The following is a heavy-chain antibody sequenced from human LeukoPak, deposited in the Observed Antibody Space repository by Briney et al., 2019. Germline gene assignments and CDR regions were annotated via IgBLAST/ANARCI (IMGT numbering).Heavy chain of an antibody. CDR1: GYTFTGYI. CDR2: INPNSGGT. CDR3: ARDYSSGWYGSFDY. Sequence: EASVKVSCKASGYTFTGYIMHWVRQDPGQGLEWMGWINPNSGGTNCAQNFQGRVTMTRDTSTSTAYMELRSLRSDDTAVYYCARDYSSGWYGSFDYWGQGTLVTVSS. J-gene: IGHJ4*02. D-gene: IGHD6-19*01. V-gene: IGHV1-2*02.